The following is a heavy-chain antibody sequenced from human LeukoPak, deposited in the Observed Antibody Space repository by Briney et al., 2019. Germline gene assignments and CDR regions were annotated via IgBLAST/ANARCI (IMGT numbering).Heavy chain of an antibody. Sequence: GESLRLSCAASGFTFSSYAMHWVRQAPGKGLEYVSAISNNGGTTYYANSVKGRFTISRDNSKNTLYLQMGSLRAEDMAVYYCARVNGSGSYYDYWGQGTLVTVSS. CDR3: ARVNGSGSYYDY. CDR1: GFTFSSYA. V-gene: IGHV3-64*01. D-gene: IGHD3-10*01. J-gene: IGHJ4*02. CDR2: ISNNGGTT.